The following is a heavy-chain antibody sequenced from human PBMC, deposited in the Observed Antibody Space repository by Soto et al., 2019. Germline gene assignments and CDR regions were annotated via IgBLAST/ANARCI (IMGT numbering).Heavy chain of an antibody. V-gene: IGHV1-2*04. CDR3: ARGHSTDCSNGVCSFFYNHEMDV. Sequence: ASVKVSCKASGYTFTDYHIHWVRQAPGQGLEWLGRINPKSGGTSTAQKFQGWVTMTRDRSISTVYMELTRLRSDDTAVYFCARGHSTDCSNGVCSFFYNHEMDVWGQGTTVTVSS. CDR1: GYTFTDYH. J-gene: IGHJ6*02. CDR2: INPKSGGT. D-gene: IGHD2-8*01.